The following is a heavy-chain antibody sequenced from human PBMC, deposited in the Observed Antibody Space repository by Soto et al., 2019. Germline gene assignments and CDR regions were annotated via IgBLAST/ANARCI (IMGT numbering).Heavy chain of an antibody. Sequence: QVQLVQSGAEVKKPGSSVKVSCKASGGTFSRYTISWVRQAPGQGLEWMGGIIPLFGTANYAQKFQGRVTITADEFKSNALLELSSLRSEDKAVYYLAGEGYGEYGKPFDCWGQGTLVTVSS. CDR2: IIPLFGTA. CDR3: AGEGYGEYGKPFDC. CDR1: GGTFSRYT. J-gene: IGHJ4*02. D-gene: IGHD4-17*01. V-gene: IGHV1-69*01.